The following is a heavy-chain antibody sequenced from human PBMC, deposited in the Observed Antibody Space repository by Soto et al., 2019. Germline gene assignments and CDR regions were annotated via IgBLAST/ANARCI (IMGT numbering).Heavy chain of an antibody. CDR3: ARGRYCSGGSCPLNIDDFDL. V-gene: IGHV1-69*06. Sequence: QVQLVQDGAELKKPRSSVKVSCKASGCTFSSYAISWVRQAPGQGLEWMGGIIPIFGTANYAQKFQGRVTITSDKSTSTAYEEQKNLRSEDTAVYYCARGRYCSGGSCPLNIDDFDLWGQGTIVTVSS. CDR1: GCTFSSYA. D-gene: IGHD2-15*01. J-gene: IGHJ3*01. CDR2: IIPIFGTA.